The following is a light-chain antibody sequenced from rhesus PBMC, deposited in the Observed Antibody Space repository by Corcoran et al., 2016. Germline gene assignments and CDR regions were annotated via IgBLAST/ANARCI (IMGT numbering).Light chain of an antibody. J-gene: IGKJ3*01. Sequence: DIQMTQSPSSLSASVGERVTITCRASENVNNYLHWYQQKQGKAPKLLIYKASNLESGVPSRFSGSGSGTDFPLTISSLQPEDFASYYCQHSYGTPFTFGPGTKLAIK. V-gene: IGKV1-74*01. CDR2: KAS. CDR1: ENVNNY. CDR3: QHSYGTPFT.